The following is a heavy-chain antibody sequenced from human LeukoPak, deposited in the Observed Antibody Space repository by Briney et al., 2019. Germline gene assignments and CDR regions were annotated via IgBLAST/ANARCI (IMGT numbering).Heavy chain of an antibody. CDR2: ISSSMTSI. CDR1: GFTFRSYN. CDR3: TRASPTDY. J-gene: IGHJ4*02. V-gene: IGHV3-48*02. Sequence: GGSLRLSCAASGFTFRSYNMHWVRQAPGKGLEWVSFISSSMTSIYYADSVKGRFTVSRDNAKNSLFLQMNYLRDEDTAVYYCTRASPTDYWGQGTLVTVSP.